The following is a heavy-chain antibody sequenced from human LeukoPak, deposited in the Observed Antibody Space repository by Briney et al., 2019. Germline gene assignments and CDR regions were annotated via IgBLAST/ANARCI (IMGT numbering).Heavy chain of an antibody. D-gene: IGHD6-13*01. Sequence: ASVKVSCKASGYTFTSYYMHWVRQAPGQGLEWMGWINPNSGGINYAQKFQGRVTMTRDTSISTAYMELSRLRSDDTAVYYCARDLDSSWSLVIFDYWGQGTLVTVSS. CDR2: INPNSGGI. J-gene: IGHJ4*02. CDR1: GYTFTSYY. V-gene: IGHV1-2*02. CDR3: ARDLDSSWSLVIFDY.